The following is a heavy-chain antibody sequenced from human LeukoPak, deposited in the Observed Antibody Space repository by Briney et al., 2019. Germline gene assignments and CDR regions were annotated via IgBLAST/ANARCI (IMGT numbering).Heavy chain of an antibody. V-gene: IGHV3-48*03. Sequence: GGSLRLSCAASGFTFSSYEMNWGRQAPGEGLEWVSYISSSGSTIYYADSVKGRFTISRDNAKNSLYLQMNRLRAEDTAVYYCARSMYYYDSSGFNYAAFDICGQGTMVTVSS. CDR1: GFTFSSYE. CDR2: ISSSGSTI. CDR3: ARSMYYYDSSGFNYAAFDI. J-gene: IGHJ3*02. D-gene: IGHD3-22*01.